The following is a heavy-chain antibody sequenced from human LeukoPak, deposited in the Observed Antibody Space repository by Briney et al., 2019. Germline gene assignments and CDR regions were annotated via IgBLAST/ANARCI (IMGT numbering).Heavy chain of an antibody. CDR2: IYSNGKE. V-gene: IGHV3-53*01. J-gene: IGHJ5*01. D-gene: IGHD1-14*01. Sequence: GGSLRLSCSASGFSFDSNYMSWVRQAPGKGLEWVSVIYSNGKEYYAESAKGRFTISRDISKNSLDLQMNILRGEDTAVYYCARESPTSGIDSWGQGTLVIVSS. CDR1: GFSFDSNY. CDR3: ARESPTSGIDS.